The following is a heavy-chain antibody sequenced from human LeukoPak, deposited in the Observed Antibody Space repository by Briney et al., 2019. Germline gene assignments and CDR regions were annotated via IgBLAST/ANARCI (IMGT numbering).Heavy chain of an antibody. Sequence: PGGSLRLSCAASGFTFSSYGMHWVRQAPGKGLEWVAVISYDGSNKYYADSVKGRFTISRDNSKNTLFLEMNNLRAEDMAVYYCAKCSGGSCYSNIDYWGQGTLVIVSS. D-gene: IGHD2-15*01. CDR3: AKCSGGSCYSNIDY. CDR1: GFTFSSYG. J-gene: IGHJ4*02. V-gene: IGHV3-30*18. CDR2: ISYDGSNK.